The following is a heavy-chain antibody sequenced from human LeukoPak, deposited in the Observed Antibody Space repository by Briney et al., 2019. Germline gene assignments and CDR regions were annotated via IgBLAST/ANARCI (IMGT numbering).Heavy chain of an antibody. Sequence: ASVKVSCKASGYTFTSYGISWVRQAPGQGLEWMGWISAYNGNTNYAQKLQGRVTMTTDTSTSTAYMELRSLRSDDTAVYYCARSPTVTLLYYFDYWGQGTLVTVSS. J-gene: IGHJ4*02. V-gene: IGHV1-18*01. D-gene: IGHD4-17*01. CDR2: ISAYNGNT. CDR3: ARSPTVTLLYYFDY. CDR1: GYTFTSYG.